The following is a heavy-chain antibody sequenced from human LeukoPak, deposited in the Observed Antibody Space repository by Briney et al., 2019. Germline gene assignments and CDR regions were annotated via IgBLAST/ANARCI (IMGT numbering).Heavy chain of an antibody. V-gene: IGHV1-18*01. CDR3: ARDFYYYDSSGYYYGPEGAFDI. J-gene: IGHJ3*02. CDR2: ISADNGNT. CDR1: GYTFTSYG. D-gene: IGHD3-22*01. Sequence: ASVKVSCKASGYTFTSYGISWVRQAPGQGLEWMGWISADNGNTNYAQKLQGRVTMTTDTSTSTDYMELSSLRSEDTAVYYCARDFYYYDSSGYYYGPEGAFDIWGQGTMVTVSS.